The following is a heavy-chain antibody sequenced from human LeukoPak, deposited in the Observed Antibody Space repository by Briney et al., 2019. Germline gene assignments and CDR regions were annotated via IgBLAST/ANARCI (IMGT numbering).Heavy chain of an antibody. Sequence: ASVKVSCKASGYTFTSYDINWVRQATGQGLEWMGWMNPNSGNTGYAQKFQGRVTITRNTSISTAYMELSRLRSDDTAVYYCARVSRYSSGWRNFDYWGQGTLVTVSS. CDR3: ARVSRYSSGWRNFDY. J-gene: IGHJ4*02. CDR2: MNPNSGNT. D-gene: IGHD6-19*01. CDR1: GYTFTSYD. V-gene: IGHV1-8*03.